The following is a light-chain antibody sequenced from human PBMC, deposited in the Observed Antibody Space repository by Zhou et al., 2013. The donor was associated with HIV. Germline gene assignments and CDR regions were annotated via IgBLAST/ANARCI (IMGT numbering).Light chain of an antibody. CDR1: QTVRSTY. CDR3: QQSYIAPRT. Sequence: IVLTQSPGTLSLSPGERATLFCRASQTVRSTYLAWYQQRPGQAPRLLMYGVSSRATGIPDRFSGSGSGTDFTLTISNLQPEDFATYYCQQSYIAPRTFGQGTKVEIK. V-gene: IGKV3-20*01. CDR2: GVS. J-gene: IGKJ1*01.